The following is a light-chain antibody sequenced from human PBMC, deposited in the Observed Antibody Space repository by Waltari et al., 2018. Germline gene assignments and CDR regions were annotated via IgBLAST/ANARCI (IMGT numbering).Light chain of an antibody. CDR2: SAH. Sequence: QSVLTQPPSVSGAPGQRVTISCTGSSSNIGAGYDAHWYQHHPGTGPKLIIYSAHHRPSGVPDRCSGSKSGTSASLAITGLQAEDEADYYCQSYDRSLSASLFGGGTKLTVL. CDR1: SSNIGAGYD. V-gene: IGLV1-40*01. J-gene: IGLJ2*01. CDR3: QSYDRSLSASL.